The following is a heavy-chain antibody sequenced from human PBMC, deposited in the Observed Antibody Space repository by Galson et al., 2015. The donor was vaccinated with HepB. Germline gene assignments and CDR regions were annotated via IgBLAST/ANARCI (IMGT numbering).Heavy chain of an antibody. CDR1: GFTFSSYG. CDR3: AKDRRSQPYDYDSSGYSDY. D-gene: IGHD3-22*01. J-gene: IGHJ4*02. CDR2: ISYDGSNK. Sequence: SLRLSCAASGFTFSSYGMHWVRQAPGKGLEWVAVISYDGSNKYYADSVKGRFTISRDNSKNTLYLQMNSLRAEETAVYYCAKDRRSQPYDYDSSGYSDYWGQGTLVTVSS. V-gene: IGHV3-30*18.